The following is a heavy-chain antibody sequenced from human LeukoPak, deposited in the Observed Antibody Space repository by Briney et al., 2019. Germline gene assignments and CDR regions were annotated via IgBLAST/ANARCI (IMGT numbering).Heavy chain of an antibody. Sequence: SQTLSLTCTVSGGSITTGDYYWSWIRHPPGKGLEWIGYIYSSGSTNYNPSLKGRVTISVDRAKTEFSLKLRSVHAAETAVYYCARGVKIEYSSSAGNWYLDLWGRGTLVTVSS. CDR3: ARGVKIEYSSSAGNWYLDL. D-gene: IGHD6-6*01. CDR1: GGSITTGDYY. CDR2: IYSSGST. V-gene: IGHV4-61*08. J-gene: IGHJ2*01.